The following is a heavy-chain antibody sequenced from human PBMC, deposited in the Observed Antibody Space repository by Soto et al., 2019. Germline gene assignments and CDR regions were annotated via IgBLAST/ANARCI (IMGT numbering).Heavy chain of an antibody. CDR1: GFTFISYD. J-gene: IGHJ6*01. CDR2: ISFVGSKK. Sequence: QVQVVESAGDVVQPGRSLRLSCVGSGFTFISYDMHWVRQAPGKGLEWVGFISFVGSKKHYADSVEGRFTISRDNSKSTMYLEMSSLRPEDTAVYYCTKVDVWGPGTAVTVSS. V-gene: IGHV3-30-3*02. CDR3: TKVDV.